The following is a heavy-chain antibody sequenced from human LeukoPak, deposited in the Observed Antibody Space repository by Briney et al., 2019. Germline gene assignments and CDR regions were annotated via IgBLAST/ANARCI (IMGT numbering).Heavy chain of an antibody. D-gene: IGHD3-16*01. V-gene: IGHV3-23*01. Sequence: GGSLKLSCTASGFTFSSYVMTWVRQAPGKGLEWVSGISGSGDTYYADSVKGRFTIPRDNSRNRLYLQMNSLRAEDTAVYYCAKDKDLSLGDDRQYWGQGTLATVSS. J-gene: IGHJ4*02. CDR2: ISGSGDT. CDR1: GFTFSSYV. CDR3: AKDKDLSLGDDRQY.